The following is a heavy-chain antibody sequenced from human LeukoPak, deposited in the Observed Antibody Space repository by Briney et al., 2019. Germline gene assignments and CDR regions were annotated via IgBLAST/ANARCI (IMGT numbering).Heavy chain of an antibody. CDR2: INPNSGTT. Sequence: EASVTVSCKGSGYTFTGYYMHWVRQAPGQGLEWMGWINPNSGTTNYARKFQGRVTVTRDTSISTAYMELSRLESDDTAVYYCARDFARQLVTMSYWFDPWGQGTLVTVSS. J-gene: IGHJ5*02. D-gene: IGHD2-21*02. CDR3: ARDFARQLVTMSYWFDP. V-gene: IGHV1-2*02. CDR1: GYTFTGYY.